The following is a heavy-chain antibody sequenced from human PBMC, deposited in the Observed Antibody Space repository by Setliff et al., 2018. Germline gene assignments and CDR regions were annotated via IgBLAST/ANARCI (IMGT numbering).Heavy chain of an antibody. J-gene: IGHJ5*02. CDR2: IYYSGSA. D-gene: IGHD6-13*01. CDR1: GGSISSRSY. V-gene: IGHV4-39*07. Sequence: PSETLSLTCTVSGGSISSRSYWGWVRQPPAKGLEWIGTIYYSGSAYSSPSLKSRVTISVDTSKNQFSLKLSSVTAADTAVYYCAREGVVRSSWSQYHWFDPWGQGTLVTVSS. CDR3: AREGVVRSSWSQYHWFDP.